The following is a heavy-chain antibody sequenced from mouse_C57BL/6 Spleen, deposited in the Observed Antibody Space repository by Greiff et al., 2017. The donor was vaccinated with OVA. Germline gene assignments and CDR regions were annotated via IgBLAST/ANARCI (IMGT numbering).Heavy chain of an antibody. CDR3: TRRIYYDYDEYFDV. V-gene: IGHV1-5*01. CDR1: GYTFTSYW. Sequence: EVQLQESGTVLARPGASVKMSCKTSGYTFTSYWMHWVKQRPGQGLEWIGAIYPGNSDTSYNQKFKGKAKLTAVTSASTAYMELSSLTNEDSAVYYCTRRIYYDYDEYFDVWGTGTTVTVSS. J-gene: IGHJ1*03. CDR2: IYPGNSDT. D-gene: IGHD2-4*01.